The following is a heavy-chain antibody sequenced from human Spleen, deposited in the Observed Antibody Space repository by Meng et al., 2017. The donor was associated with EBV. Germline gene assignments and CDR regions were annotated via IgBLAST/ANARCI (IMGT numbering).Heavy chain of an antibody. V-gene: IGHV4-4*02. CDR3: AQRERWGLDP. Sequence: QVQLQESGPGLLNPSETLSLTFTVSGASVNSSNWWSWVRQTPGKGLEWIGEIYHSGSTSYNPSLESRVTISVDKSKNQIFLKLRSVTAADTAVYYCAQRERWGLDPWGQGTLVTVSS. CDR2: IYHSGST. J-gene: IGHJ5*02. D-gene: IGHD3-16*01. CDR1: GASVNSSNW.